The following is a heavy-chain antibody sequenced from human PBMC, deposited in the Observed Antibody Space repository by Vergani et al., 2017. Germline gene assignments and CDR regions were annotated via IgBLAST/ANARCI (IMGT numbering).Heavy chain of an antibody. CDR1: GFSFNSYW. CDR3: ARARCIETCYMSNWLDS. D-gene: IGHD3-9*01. Sequence: EVQLVESGGGLVQPGGSLRLSCAASGFSFNSYWMHWVRQVPGKGLLWVSRIKSDGSITASADSVKGRFTISRDNAQNTLYLQMNSLRVEDTGVYYCARARCIETCYMSNWLDSWGQGTLVTVSS. V-gene: IGHV3-74*03. J-gene: IGHJ5*01. CDR2: IKSDGSIT.